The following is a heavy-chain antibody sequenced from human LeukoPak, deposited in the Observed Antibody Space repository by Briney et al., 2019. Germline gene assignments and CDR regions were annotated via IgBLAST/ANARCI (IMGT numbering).Heavy chain of an antibody. Sequence: GGSLRLSCSASGFTFSSYAMHWVRQAPGKGLEWVAVISYDGSNKYYADSVKGRFTISRDNSKNTLYLQMNSLRAEDTAVYYCAKDDSSGYYDAFDIWGQGTMVTVSS. CDR2: ISYDGSNK. CDR3: AKDDSSGYYDAFDI. J-gene: IGHJ3*02. CDR1: GFTFSSYA. D-gene: IGHD3-22*01. V-gene: IGHV3-30*04.